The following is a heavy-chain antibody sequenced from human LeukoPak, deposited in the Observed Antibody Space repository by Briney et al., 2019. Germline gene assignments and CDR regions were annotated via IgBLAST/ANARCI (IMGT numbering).Heavy chain of an antibody. V-gene: IGHV1-46*01. D-gene: IGHD6-13*01. CDR1: GYTFTTYY. Sequence: EASVKVSCKASGYTFTTYYMHWVRQAPGQGLEWMGIINPSGGSTSYAQKFQDRVTMTRDTSTSTVYMELSSPRSEDTAVYYCARDFGIAAAETYFDYWGQGTLVTVSS. CDR2: INPSGGST. CDR3: ARDFGIAAAETYFDY. J-gene: IGHJ4*02.